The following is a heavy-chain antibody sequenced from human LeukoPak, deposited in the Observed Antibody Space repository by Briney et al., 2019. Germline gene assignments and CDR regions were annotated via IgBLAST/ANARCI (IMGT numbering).Heavy chain of an antibody. CDR1: GYSFTSYW. Sequence: GESLKISCKGSGYSFTSYWIGWVRQMPGKGLEWMGIIYPGDSDTRYSPSFQGQVTISADKSISTAYLQWGSLKASDTAMYYCARPPRFGEFYFDYWGQGTLVTVSS. CDR2: IYPGDSDT. D-gene: IGHD3-10*01. V-gene: IGHV5-51*01. J-gene: IGHJ4*02. CDR3: ARPPRFGEFYFDY.